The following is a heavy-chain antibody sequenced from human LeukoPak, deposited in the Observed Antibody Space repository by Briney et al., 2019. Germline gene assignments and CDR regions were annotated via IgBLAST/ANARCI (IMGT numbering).Heavy chain of an antibody. Sequence: GGSLRLSCAASGFTFSSYGMHWVRQAPGKGLEWVAFIRYDGSNKYYADSVKGRFTISRDNSKNTLYLQMNSLRAEDTAVYYCAREFRPYGDYTHVDDAFDIWGQGTMVTVSS. CDR3: AREFRPYGDYTHVDDAFDI. J-gene: IGHJ3*02. D-gene: IGHD4-17*01. CDR1: GFTFSSYG. CDR2: IRYDGSNK. V-gene: IGHV3-30*02.